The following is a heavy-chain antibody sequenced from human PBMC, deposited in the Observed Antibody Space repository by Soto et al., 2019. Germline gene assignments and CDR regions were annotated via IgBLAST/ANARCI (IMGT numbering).Heavy chain of an antibody. CDR1: GFTFRNYA. Sequence: QVQLVESGGGVVQPGRSLTLSCADSGFTFRNYAMHWVRQAPGKGLEWVATISYDGENKYYTDSVKGPFTISRDNSKNTLYLQMTSLRPEDTAVYYCARPWGQLSTYYYGMDTWGQGTTVTVSS. CDR3: ARPWGQLSTYYYGMDT. CDR2: ISYDGENK. J-gene: IGHJ6*02. D-gene: IGHD3-16*01. V-gene: IGHV3-30*04.